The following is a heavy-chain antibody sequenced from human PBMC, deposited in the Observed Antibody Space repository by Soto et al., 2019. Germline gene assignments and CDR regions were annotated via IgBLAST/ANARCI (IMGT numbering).Heavy chain of an antibody. V-gene: IGHV4-39*01. J-gene: IGHJ5*02. D-gene: IGHD2-2*01. CDR1: GVSIRSGNYY. Sequence: QLQLQESGPGLVKPSETLSLTCTVSGVSIRSGNYYWGWIRQPPGKGLEWIGSIHYSETTHYNPSLKSRVTMSGDTSKNQLSLKLRSVTAADTAVYHCARHFVALLAGRRLDWFVHWCQGTLVTVSS. CDR2: IHYSETT. CDR3: ARHFVALLAGRRLDWFVH.